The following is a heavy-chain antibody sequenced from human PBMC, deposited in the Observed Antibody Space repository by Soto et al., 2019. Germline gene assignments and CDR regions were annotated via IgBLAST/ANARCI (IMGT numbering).Heavy chain of an antibody. J-gene: IGHJ4*02. CDR1: GYTFTSYD. Sequence: GASVKVSCKASGYTFTSYDINWVRQATGQGLEWMGWMSANNGNTDYAQKLQGRVTMTTDTSTSTAYMELRSLRSEDTAVYYCNWNYGRYDYWGQGTLVTVSS. D-gene: IGHD1-7*01. CDR2: MSANNGNT. CDR3: NWNYGRYDY. V-gene: IGHV1-18*01.